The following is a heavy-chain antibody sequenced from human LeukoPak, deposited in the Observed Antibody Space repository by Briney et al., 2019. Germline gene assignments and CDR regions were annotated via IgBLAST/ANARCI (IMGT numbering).Heavy chain of an antibody. CDR1: GGSISNGDYY. CDR2: IYYRGST. J-gene: IGHJ4*02. V-gene: IGHV4-39*07. CDR3: ARGQGTIILGYFDY. Sequence: SETLSLTCTVSGGSISNGDYYWGWIRQPPGKGLEWIGNIYYRGSTYYNPSLKSRVTISVDTSKNQFSLKLSSVTAADTAVYYCARGQGTIILGYFDYWGQGTLVTVSS. D-gene: IGHD3-22*01.